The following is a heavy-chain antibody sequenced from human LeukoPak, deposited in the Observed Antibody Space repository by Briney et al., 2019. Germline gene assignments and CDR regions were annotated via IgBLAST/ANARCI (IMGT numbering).Heavy chain of an antibody. CDR3: ARDRDSSSWYILGWFDP. J-gene: IGHJ5*02. V-gene: IGHV3-21*01. CDR1: GFTFSSYS. Sequence: PGGSLRLSCAASGFTFSSYSMNWVRQAPGKGLEWVSSISSSSSYINYADSVKGRFTISRDNAKNSLYLQMNSLRAEDTAVYYCARDRDSSSWYILGWFDPWGQGTLVTVSS. D-gene: IGHD6-13*01. CDR2: ISSSSSYI.